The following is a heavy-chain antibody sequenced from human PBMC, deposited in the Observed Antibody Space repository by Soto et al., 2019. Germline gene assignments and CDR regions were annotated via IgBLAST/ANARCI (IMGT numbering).Heavy chain of an antibody. Sequence: PGESLKISCKGSGYSFTSYWIGWVRQMPGKGLEWKVIIYPGDSDTRYSPSFQGQVTISADKSISTAYLQWSSLKASDTAMYYCARRKYYDSSGYYTPRGAFDIWGQGTMVTVSS. D-gene: IGHD3-22*01. V-gene: IGHV5-51*01. J-gene: IGHJ3*02. CDR3: ARRKYYDSSGYYTPRGAFDI. CDR2: IYPGDSDT. CDR1: GYSFTSYW.